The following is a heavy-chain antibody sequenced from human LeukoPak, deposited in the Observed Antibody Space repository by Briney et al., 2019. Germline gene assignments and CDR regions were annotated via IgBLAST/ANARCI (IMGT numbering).Heavy chain of an antibody. J-gene: IGHJ6*03. D-gene: IGHD6-6*01. Sequence: ASVKVSCKASGYTFNNHDINWVRQAPGRGLEWMGWINTYSTNTNYAQEFQDRVIMTTDTSTSTAYMELRSLRSDDTAVYYCAREGGIARPPYLYYYIDVWGKGTTVTVSS. CDR1: GYTFNNHD. CDR3: AREGGIARPPYLYYYIDV. V-gene: IGHV1-18*01. CDR2: INTYSTNT.